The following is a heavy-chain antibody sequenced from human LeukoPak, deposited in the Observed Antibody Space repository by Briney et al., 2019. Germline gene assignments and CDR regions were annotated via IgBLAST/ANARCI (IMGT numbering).Heavy chain of an antibody. CDR3: ARTAGYYDSSGYQHDAFDI. J-gene: IGHJ3*02. Sequence: SETLSLTCTVSGGSISSYYWSWIRQPPGKGLEWIGYIYYSGSTNYNPSLKSRVTISVDTSKNQFSLKLSSVTAADTAVYYCARTAGYYDSSGYQHDAFDIWGQGTMVTVSS. D-gene: IGHD3-22*01. V-gene: IGHV4-59*01. CDR1: GGSISSYY. CDR2: IYYSGST.